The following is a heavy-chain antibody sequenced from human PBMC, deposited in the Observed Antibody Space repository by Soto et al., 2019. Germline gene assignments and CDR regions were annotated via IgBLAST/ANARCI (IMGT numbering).Heavy chain of an antibody. D-gene: IGHD6-19*01. J-gene: IGHJ4*02. V-gene: IGHV3-23*01. CDR2: IINSGDTT. Sequence: EVQLLESGGGLVQPGGSLRLSCAASGFTFSSYAMSWVRQAPGKGLEWVSAIINSGDTTYSADAVKGRFTISRDKSKNTLYQQMNSLSAEDTALYYCATERAVAGEDYFYCWGQGTLVPVSS. CDR1: GFTFSSYA. CDR3: ATERAVAGEDYFYC.